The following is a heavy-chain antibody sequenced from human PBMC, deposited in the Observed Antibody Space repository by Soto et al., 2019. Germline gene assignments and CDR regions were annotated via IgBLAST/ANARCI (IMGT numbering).Heavy chain of an antibody. V-gene: IGHV4-31*03. Sequence: SETLSLTCTVSGGSISSGGYYWSWIRQHPGKGLEWIGYIYYSGTTYYNPSLKSRVSISVDKSKNQFSLKLTSVTAADTAVYYCARGSGYSNYYYYGMDVWGQGTTVTVSS. J-gene: IGHJ6*02. CDR2: IYYSGTT. D-gene: IGHD3-22*01. CDR3: ARGSGYSNYYYYGMDV. CDR1: GGSISSGGYY.